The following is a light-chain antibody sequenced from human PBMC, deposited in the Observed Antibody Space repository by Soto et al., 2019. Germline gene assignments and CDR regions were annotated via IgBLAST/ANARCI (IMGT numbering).Light chain of an antibody. CDR3: QQYGTSPLT. Sequence: EIVMTQSPATLSVSPGERATLSYRASQSVSSNLAWYQQKPGQAPRLLIYGASTRATGIPARFSGSGSGTDFTLTISRLEPEDFAVYFCQQYGTSPLTFGGGTKVDIK. V-gene: IGKV3-15*01. J-gene: IGKJ4*01. CDR2: GAS. CDR1: QSVSSN.